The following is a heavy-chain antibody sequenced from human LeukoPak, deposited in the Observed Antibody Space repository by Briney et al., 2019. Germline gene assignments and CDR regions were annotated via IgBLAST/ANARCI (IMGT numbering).Heavy chain of an antibody. Sequence: GGSLRLSCAASGFTVSNAWMSWVRQAPGKGLEWVSYITGSSSNTNYADSVKGRFTISRDNAKNSLYLQINSLRAEDTAVYYCARRGYCSSTRCYASYYGMDVWGQGTTVTVSS. V-gene: IGHV3-11*03. CDR3: ARRGYCSSTRCYASYYGMDV. CDR2: ITGSSSNT. CDR1: GFTVSNAW. J-gene: IGHJ6*02. D-gene: IGHD2-2*01.